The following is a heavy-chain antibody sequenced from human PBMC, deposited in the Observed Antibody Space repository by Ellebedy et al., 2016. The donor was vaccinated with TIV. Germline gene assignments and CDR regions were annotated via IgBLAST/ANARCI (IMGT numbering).Heavy chain of an antibody. Sequence: MPGGSLRLSCTVSGGSINGFFCSWIRQAPGRGLEWLGYVFYTGNTYYNPSLRSRVAMSVDTSKNQFSLSLTSVTAADTAVYSCAKARDRSLDQWGQGTLVTVSS. CDR2: VFYTGNT. CDR1: GGSINGFF. V-gene: IGHV4-59*12. J-gene: IGHJ4*02. D-gene: IGHD1-14*01. CDR3: AKARDRSLDQ.